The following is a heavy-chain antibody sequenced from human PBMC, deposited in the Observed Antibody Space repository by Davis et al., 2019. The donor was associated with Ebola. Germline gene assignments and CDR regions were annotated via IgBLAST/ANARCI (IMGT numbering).Heavy chain of an antibody. CDR3: AKDLRGTTFGGV. CDR2: IGGIDGAT. D-gene: IGHD3-3*01. J-gene: IGHJ6*04. V-gene: IGHV3-23*01. CDR1: GFIFRTAW. Sequence: GESLKISCAASGFIFRTAWMSWVRQAPGKGLEWVSVIGGIDGATYYADSVKGRFTISRDNSENTLYLQMNSLRAEDTAVYYCAKDLRGTTFGGVWGKGTTVTVSS.